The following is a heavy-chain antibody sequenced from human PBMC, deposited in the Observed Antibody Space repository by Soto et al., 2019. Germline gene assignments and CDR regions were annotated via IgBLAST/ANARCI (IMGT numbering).Heavy chain of an antibody. CDR2: IYDDGNT. CDR1: GFTVSRS. J-gene: IGHJ4*02. V-gene: IGHV3-53*02. Sequence: EVQLVETGGGLIQPGGSLKLSCAATGFTVSRSMSWVRQAPGRGLECVSFIYDDGNTYYTDSVKGRFTISRDISKNTLYLQMDSLRVEDTAVYCCARDASGPFDYWGQGTLVTVSS. CDR3: ARDASGPFDY. D-gene: IGHD6-25*01.